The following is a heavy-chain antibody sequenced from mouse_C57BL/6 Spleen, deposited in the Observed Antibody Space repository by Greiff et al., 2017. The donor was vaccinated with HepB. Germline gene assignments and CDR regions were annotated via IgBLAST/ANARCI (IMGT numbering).Heavy chain of an antibody. CDR2: IDPSDSYT. J-gene: IGHJ2*01. Sequence: QVQLQQPGAELVKPGASVKLSCKASGYTFTSYWMQWVKQRPGQGLEWIGEIDPSDSYTNYNQKFKGKATLTVDTSSSTAYMQLSSLTSEDSAVYYCARRNWDLGYFDYWGQGTTLTVSS. D-gene: IGHD4-1*01. V-gene: IGHV1-50*01. CDR3: ARRNWDLGYFDY. CDR1: GYTFTSYW.